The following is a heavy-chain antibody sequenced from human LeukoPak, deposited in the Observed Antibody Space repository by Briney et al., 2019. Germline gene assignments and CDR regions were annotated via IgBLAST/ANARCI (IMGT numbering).Heavy chain of an antibody. Sequence: SETLSLTCTVSGGSISSYYWSWIRQPPGKGLEWIGYIYYSGSTNYNPSLKSRVTISVDTSKNQFSLKLSSVTAADTAVYYCARGANDYDILTGYVTGWFVPWGQGTLVTVSS. CDR3: ARGANDYDILTGYVTGWFVP. V-gene: IGHV4-59*01. D-gene: IGHD3-9*01. CDR2: IYYSGST. CDR1: GGSISSYY. J-gene: IGHJ5*02.